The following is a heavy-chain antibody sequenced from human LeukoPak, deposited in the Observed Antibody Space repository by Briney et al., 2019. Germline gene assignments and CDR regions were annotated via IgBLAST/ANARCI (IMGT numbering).Heavy chain of an antibody. Sequence: GGSLRLSCAASGFTFSKYWMSWVRQAPGKGLEWVANIKQDGSEKNYVDSVKSRFTISRDNAKNSLYLQMNNLRAEDTAVYYCAKYYYYYVDVWGKGTTVTVSS. V-gene: IGHV3-7*01. D-gene: IGHD2/OR15-2a*01. CDR1: GFTFSKYW. J-gene: IGHJ6*03. CDR3: AKYYYYYVDV. CDR2: IKQDGSEK.